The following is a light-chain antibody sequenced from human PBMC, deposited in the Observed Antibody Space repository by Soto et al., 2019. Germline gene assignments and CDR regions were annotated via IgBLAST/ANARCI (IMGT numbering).Light chain of an antibody. Sequence: IPLTQSPSSLSASVGDRVTITCRASQDIKNSLVWYQQKPGQAPNLLIYAASTLQSGVPSRFSGTGSGTDFTLTISSLQPEDFAAYFCQQVTTHPPYTFGQGTKLEIK. V-gene: IGKV1-9*01. J-gene: IGKJ2*01. CDR1: QDIKNS. CDR3: QQVTTHPPYT. CDR2: AAS.